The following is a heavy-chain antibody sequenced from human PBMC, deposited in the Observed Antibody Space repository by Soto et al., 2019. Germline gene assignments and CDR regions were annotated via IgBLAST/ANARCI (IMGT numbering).Heavy chain of an antibody. D-gene: IGHD6-19*01. V-gene: IGHV3-30*18. CDR1: GFTFTNYG. CDR2: ISKDGSKN. J-gene: IGHJ3*02. Sequence: QVQLVESGGGVVQPGRSLRLSCAASGFTFTNYGMHWVRQAPGKGLECVALISKDGSKNHSADSVRGRFTISRDNSKNTLYPQMNSQRAEDTAVYYCAKDQGSGWYLGAFDIWGQGTMVIVSS. CDR3: AKDQGSGWYLGAFDI.